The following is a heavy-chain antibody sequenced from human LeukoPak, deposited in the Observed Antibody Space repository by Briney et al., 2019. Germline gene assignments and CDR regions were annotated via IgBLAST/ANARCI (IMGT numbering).Heavy chain of an antibody. D-gene: IGHD2-15*01. V-gene: IGHV1-46*01. CDR2: INPSGGST. CDR3: ARDEPNCSGGSCYSSYYFDY. Sequence: ASVKVSCKASGYTFTSYYIHWVRQAPGQGLEWMGIINPSGGSTSFPQKFQGRVTMTRDTSTSTVYMELSSLRSEDTAVYYCARDEPNCSGGSCYSSYYFDYWGQGTLVTVSP. J-gene: IGHJ4*02. CDR1: GYTFTSYY.